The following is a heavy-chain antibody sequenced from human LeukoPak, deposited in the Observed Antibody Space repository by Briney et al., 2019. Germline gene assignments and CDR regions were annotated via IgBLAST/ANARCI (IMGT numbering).Heavy chain of an antibody. CDR1: GFTFSSAA. CDR3: WEGGGLWVSAHWGDS. V-gene: IGHV3-23*01. D-gene: IGHD7-27*01. J-gene: IGHJ4*02. Sequence: HPGGSLRLSCAASGFTFSSAAMSWVRQAPGKGLEWVSIISSSGGSTYYADSVKGRFIISRDNSKNTLYLQMNSLRAEDTAVYYWWEGGGLWVSAHWGDSWGRGTLVTVSS. CDR2: ISSSGGST.